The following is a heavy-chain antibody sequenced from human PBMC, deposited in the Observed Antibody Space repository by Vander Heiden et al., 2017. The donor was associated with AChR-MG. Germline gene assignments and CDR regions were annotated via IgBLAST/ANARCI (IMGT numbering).Heavy chain of an antibody. J-gene: IGHJ4*02. D-gene: IGHD1-26*01. CDR1: GFTFSSYA. CDR2: ISDNGDKT. Sequence: EVQLLESGGDLVQPGGSLRLSCVASGFTFSSYAMTWVRQAPGKGLEWVAAISDNGDKTYYADSVKGRFTMSRDNSKNTLYLEVNSLRAEDTALYYCAKKGSRNLDDWGQGTLITVSS. V-gene: IGHV3-23*01. CDR3: AKKGSRNLDD.